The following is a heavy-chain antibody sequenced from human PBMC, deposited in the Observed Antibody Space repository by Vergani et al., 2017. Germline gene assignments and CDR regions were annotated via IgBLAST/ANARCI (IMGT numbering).Heavy chain of an antibody. CDR2: IWYDGSNK. J-gene: IGHJ4*02. CDR1: GFTFSSYG. CDR3: ARAGGSYSAYFDY. Sequence: QVQLVESGGGVVQPGRSLRLSCAASGFTFSSYGMHWVRQAPGKGLEWVAVIWYDGSNKYYADSVKGRFTISRDNSKNTLYLQMNSLRAEDTAVYYCARAGGSYSAYFDYWGQGTLVTVSS. D-gene: IGHD1-26*01. V-gene: IGHV3-33*01.